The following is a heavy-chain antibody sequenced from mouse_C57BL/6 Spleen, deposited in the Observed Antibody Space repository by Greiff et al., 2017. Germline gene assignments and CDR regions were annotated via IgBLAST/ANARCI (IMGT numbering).Heavy chain of an antibody. CDR3: ARGETAQYYFDY. D-gene: IGHD3-2*02. CDR2: ISYDGSN. V-gene: IGHV3-6*01. Sequence: EVQLQESGPGLVKPSQSLSLTCSVTGYSITSGYYWNWIRQFPGNKLEWMGYISYDGSNNYNPSLKNRISITRDTSKNQFFLKLNSVTTEDTATYYCARGETAQYYFDYWGQGTTLTVSS. CDR1: GYSITSGYY. J-gene: IGHJ2*01.